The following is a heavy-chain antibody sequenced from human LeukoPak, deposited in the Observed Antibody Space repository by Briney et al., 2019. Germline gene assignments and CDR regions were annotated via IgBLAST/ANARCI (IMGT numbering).Heavy chain of an antibody. V-gene: IGHV3-30-3*01. CDR3: AKDRTQGVPAATLDY. J-gene: IGHJ4*02. CDR2: ISYDGNNK. D-gene: IGHD2-2*01. Sequence: GGSLRLSCAASGFTFGSYAMHWVRQAPGKGLEWVTIISYDGNNKYYADSVKGRFTVSRDNSKNTMYLQMNTLRAEDTAVYYCAKDRTQGVPAATLDYWGQGTLVTVSS. CDR1: GFTFGSYA.